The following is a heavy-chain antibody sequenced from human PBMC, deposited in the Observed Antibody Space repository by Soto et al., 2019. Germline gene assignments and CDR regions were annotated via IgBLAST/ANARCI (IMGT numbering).Heavy chain of an antibody. V-gene: IGHV5-10-1*03. J-gene: IGHJ6*02. CDR3: ARLGVVVPAAHGMDV. CDR1: GYSFTSYW. CDR2: IDPSDSYT. Sequence: EVQLVQSGAEVKKPGESLRISCKGSGYSFTSYWISWVRQMPGKGLEWMGRIDPSDSYTNYSPSFQGHVTISADKSISTAYLQWSSLKASDTAMYYCARLGVVVPAAHGMDVWGQGTTVTVSS. D-gene: IGHD2-2*01.